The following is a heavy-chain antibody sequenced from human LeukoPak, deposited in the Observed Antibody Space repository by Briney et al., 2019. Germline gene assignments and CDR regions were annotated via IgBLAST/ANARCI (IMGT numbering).Heavy chain of an antibody. V-gene: IGHV1-18*01. D-gene: IGHD5-12*01. CDR2: IRAYNGNT. CDR3: ARVEARGYSGYDYDYYYGMDV. CDR1: GYTFTSYG. Sequence: ASVKVSCKASGYTFTSYGISWVRQAPGQGLEWMGWIRAYNGNTNYAQKLQGRVTMTTDTSTSTAYMELRSLRSDDTAVYYCARVEARGYSGYDYDYYYGMDVWGQGTTVTVSS. J-gene: IGHJ6*02.